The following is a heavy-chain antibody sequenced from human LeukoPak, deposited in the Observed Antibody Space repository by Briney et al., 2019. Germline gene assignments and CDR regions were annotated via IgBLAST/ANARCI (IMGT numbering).Heavy chain of an antibody. J-gene: IGHJ4*02. D-gene: IGHD4-17*01. V-gene: IGHV3-11*01. Sequence: PGGSLRLSCTASGFTFSDHYMSWFRLSPGKGLEWLSYITSSGSITDYADSVEGRFTISRDNAKNTMFLQMNSLRPEDTAVYYCARDPDYGDPEWGQGTLVTVSS. CDR1: GFTFSDHY. CDR2: ITSSGSIT. CDR3: ARDPDYGDPE.